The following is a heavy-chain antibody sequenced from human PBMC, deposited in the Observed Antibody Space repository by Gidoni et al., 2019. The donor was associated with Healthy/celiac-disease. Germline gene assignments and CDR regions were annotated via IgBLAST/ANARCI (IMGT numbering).Heavy chain of an antibody. D-gene: IGHD3-10*01. V-gene: IGHV3-11*06. CDR3: ARSYGSGSYSPYYYGMDV. J-gene: IGHJ6*02. CDR2: ISSSSSYT. Sequence: QVQLVESGGGLVKPGGSLRLSCAASGFTFSDYYMSWIGQAPWKGLEWVSYISSSSSYTNYADSVKGRFTISRDNAKNSLYLQMNSLRAEDTAVYYCARSYGSGSYSPYYYGMDVWGQGTTVTVSS. CDR1: GFTFSDYY.